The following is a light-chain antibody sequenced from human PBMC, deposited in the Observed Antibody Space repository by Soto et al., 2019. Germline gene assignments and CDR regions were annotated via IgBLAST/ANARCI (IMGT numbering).Light chain of an antibody. Sequence: QSVLTQPPSASGTPGQWVTISCSGSGSSIGTNTVNWYRQLPGTAPKLLIYGNNQRPSAVPERFSGSKSGTSASLGISGLQSEDEADYYCAAWDGSLNNVLFGGGTKLTVL. V-gene: IGLV1-44*01. CDR1: GSSIGTNT. CDR2: GNN. J-gene: IGLJ2*01. CDR3: AAWDGSLNNVL.